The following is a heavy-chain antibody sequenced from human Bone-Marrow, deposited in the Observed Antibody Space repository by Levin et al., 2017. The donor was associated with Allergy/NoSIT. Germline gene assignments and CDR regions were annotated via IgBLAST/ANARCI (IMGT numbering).Heavy chain of an antibody. V-gene: IGHV6-1*01. Sequence: SQTLSLPCAISGDSVSSTSAAWNWIRQSPSRGLEWLGRTYYRSKWYNDYAVSVKSRITINPDTSKNQFSLQLNSVTPEDTAVYYCARSTEYTGVWNEYYYYYGMDVWGQGTTVTVSS. CDR3: ARSTEYTGVWNEYYYYYGMDV. D-gene: IGHD1-1*01. CDR1: GDSVSSTSAA. J-gene: IGHJ6*02. CDR2: TYYRSKWYN.